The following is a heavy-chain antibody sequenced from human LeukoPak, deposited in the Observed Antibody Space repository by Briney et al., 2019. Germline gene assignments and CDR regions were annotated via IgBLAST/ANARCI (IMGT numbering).Heavy chain of an antibody. CDR2: IYYSGST. V-gene: IGHV4-59*08. J-gene: IGHJ5*02. CDR3: ARQVLPAAIRLWYGWFDP. Sequence: PSETLSLTCTVSGGSISSYYWSWIRQPPGKGLEWIGYIYYSGSTNYNPSLRSGFTIPVDTPKNQFSLKRSPVTPADPPVYYLARQVLPAAIRLWYGWFDPGGQGPLVTVSS. CDR1: GGSISSYY. D-gene: IGHD2-2*01.